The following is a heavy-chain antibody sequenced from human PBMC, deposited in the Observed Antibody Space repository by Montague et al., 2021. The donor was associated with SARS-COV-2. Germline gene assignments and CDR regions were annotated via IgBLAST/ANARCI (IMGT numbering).Heavy chain of an antibody. V-gene: IGHV2-70*11. CDR1: GFSLSTSGMC. Sequence: PALAKPTQTLTLTCTFSGFSLSTSGMCVSWIRQPPGKALEWLARSDWDDDKYYSTSLKTRLTISKDTSKNQVVLTMTNMDPVDTATYYCARMDAGPTSYDYWGQGTLVTVSS. CDR2: SDWDDDK. J-gene: IGHJ4*02. CDR3: ARMDAGPTSYDY. D-gene: IGHD2-2*01.